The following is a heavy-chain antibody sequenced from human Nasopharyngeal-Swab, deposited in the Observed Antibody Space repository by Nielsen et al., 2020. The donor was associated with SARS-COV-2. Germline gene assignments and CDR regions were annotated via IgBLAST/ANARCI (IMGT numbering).Heavy chain of an antibody. V-gene: IGHV4-34*01. CDR3: ARDKLSTLYYDSSGYYLRYFDL. CDR2: INHSGST. CDR1: GGSSSGYY. D-gene: IGHD3-22*01. J-gene: IGHJ2*01. Sequence: SETLSLTCTVYGGSSSGYYWSWIRQPPGKGLEWIGEINHSGSTNYNPSLKSRVTISVDTSKNQFSLKLSSVTAADTAVYYCARDKLSTLYYDSSGYYLRYFDLWGRGTLVTVSS.